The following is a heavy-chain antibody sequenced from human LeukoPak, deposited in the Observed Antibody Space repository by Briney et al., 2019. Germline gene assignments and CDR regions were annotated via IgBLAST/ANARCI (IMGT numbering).Heavy chain of an antibody. CDR1: GYTFTSYG. V-gene: IGHV1-18*01. Sequence: ASVNVSFKASGYTFTSYGISWVRQAPGQGLEWMGWISAYNGNTNYAQKLQGRVTMTTDTSTSTAYMELRSLRSDDTAVYYCARDLGGYTTPYYFDYWGQGTLVTVSS. CDR2: ISAYNGNT. J-gene: IGHJ4*02. CDR3: ARDLGGYTTPYYFDY. D-gene: IGHD5-12*01.